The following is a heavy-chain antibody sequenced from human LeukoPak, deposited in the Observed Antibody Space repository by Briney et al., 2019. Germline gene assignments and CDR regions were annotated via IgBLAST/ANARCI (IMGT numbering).Heavy chain of an antibody. J-gene: IGHJ4*02. CDR3: ARGRGATKKY. D-gene: IGHD1-26*01. CDR2: ISFDATKT. V-gene: IGHV3-30*04. Sequence: PGGSLRLSCAAWGFTFSRYALHWVRQAPGKGEEWVAVISFDATKTYYADAVKGRFSISRDNSNSTLFLQMNSLRENDTAVYHCARGRGATKKYWGQGTLVTVSS. CDR1: GFTFSRYA.